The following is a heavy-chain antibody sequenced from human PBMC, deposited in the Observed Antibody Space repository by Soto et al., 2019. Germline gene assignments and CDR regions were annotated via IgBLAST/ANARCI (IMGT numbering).Heavy chain of an antibody. D-gene: IGHD1-7*01. CDR1: GFTFSNYA. Sequence: EVQLLESGGGLVQPGGSLRLSCAASGFTFSNYAMSWVRQAPGKGLEWVSAISGSGGSTYYADSVKGRFTISRDNSKNTLYLQMNSLRAEDTAVYYCAKDPYNWHYVVSYYFDYWGQGTLVTVSS. V-gene: IGHV3-23*01. CDR2: ISGSGGST. J-gene: IGHJ4*02. CDR3: AKDPYNWHYVVSYYFDY.